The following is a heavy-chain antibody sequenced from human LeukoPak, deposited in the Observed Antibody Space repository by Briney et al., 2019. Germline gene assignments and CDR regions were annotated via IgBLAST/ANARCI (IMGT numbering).Heavy chain of an antibody. V-gene: IGHV3-7*03. CDR2: IKQDGSEK. J-gene: IGHJ4*02. CDR1: GFTFSSYW. CDR3: AREYSYGYADY. D-gene: IGHD5-18*01. Sequence: GGSLRLSCAASGFTFSSYWMSWVRQAPEKGLEWVANIKQDGSEKYYVDSVKGRFTIPRDNAKNSLYLQMNSLRAEDTAVYYCAREYSYGYADYWGQGTLVTVSS.